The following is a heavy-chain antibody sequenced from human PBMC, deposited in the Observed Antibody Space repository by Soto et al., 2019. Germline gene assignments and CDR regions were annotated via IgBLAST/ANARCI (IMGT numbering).Heavy chain of an antibody. Sequence: GGSLRLSCAASGFTFSSYAMSWVRQAPGKGLEWASAISGSGGSTYYADSVKGRFTISRDNSKNTLYLQMNSLRAEDTAVYYCAKGYYGSGSYYNYYYYYGMDVWGQGTTVTVSS. J-gene: IGHJ6*02. V-gene: IGHV3-23*01. CDR3: AKGYYGSGSYYNYYYYYGMDV. D-gene: IGHD3-10*01. CDR2: ISGSGGST. CDR1: GFTFSSYA.